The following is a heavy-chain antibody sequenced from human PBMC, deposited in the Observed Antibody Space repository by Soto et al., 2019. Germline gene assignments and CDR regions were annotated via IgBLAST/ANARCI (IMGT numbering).Heavy chain of an antibody. V-gene: IGHV3-30-3*01. CDR1: GFIFSNYA. CDR2: ISFSGSRT. D-gene: IGHD2-15*01. J-gene: IGHJ6*02. CDR3: VRGDREDIAVVVGARPGVYGMDV. Sequence: QVQLVESGGGVVQPGRSLRLSCAASGFIFSNYAMHWVRQAPGRGLEWVSAISFSGSRTVYVDSVKGRFTVSRDNSKNTVDLKKNTRGVEDTAVYFCVRGDREDIAVVVGARPGVYGMDVWGHGTTVTVSS.